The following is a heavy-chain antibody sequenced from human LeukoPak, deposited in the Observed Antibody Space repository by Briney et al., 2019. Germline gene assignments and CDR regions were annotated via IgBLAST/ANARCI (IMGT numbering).Heavy chain of an antibody. CDR2: IRSKPNSYAT. Sequence: GGPLRLSCAASGFTFSGSVMHWVRQASGKGLEWVGRIRSKPNSYATAYAASVKGRFTIPRDDSKNTAYLQMNRLKTEDTAVYYCTRHVAPDPYSPYSYGSEAFDIWGQGTMVTVSS. D-gene: IGHD5-18*01. CDR3: TRHVAPDPYSPYSYGSEAFDI. CDR1: GFTFSGSV. V-gene: IGHV3-73*01. J-gene: IGHJ3*02.